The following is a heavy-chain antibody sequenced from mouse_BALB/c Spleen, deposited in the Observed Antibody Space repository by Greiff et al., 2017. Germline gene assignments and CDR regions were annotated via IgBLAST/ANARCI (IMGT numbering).Heavy chain of an antibody. J-gene: IGHJ4*01. CDR3: ARNDYDYDGYAMDD. CDR1: GFSLSTSGMG. D-gene: IGHD2-4*01. Sequence: QHSQTLSLTCSFSGFSLSTSGMGVGWIRQPSGKGLEWLAHIWWDDDKYYNPSLKSRLTISKDTSRNQVFLKITSVDTADTATYYCARNDYDYDGYAMDDWGQGTSVTVSS. CDR2: IWWDDDK. V-gene: IGHV8-8*01.